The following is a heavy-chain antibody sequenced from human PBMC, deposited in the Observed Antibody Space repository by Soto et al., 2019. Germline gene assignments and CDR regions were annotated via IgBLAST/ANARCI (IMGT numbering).Heavy chain of an antibody. V-gene: IGHV4-39*01. CDR1: GGPISSSSYY. CDR3: ERAGTDPATTGEFDY. CDR2: IYYSGST. D-gene: IGHD3-16*01. J-gene: IGHJ4*02. Sequence: SETLSLTFTVSGGPISSSSYYWGCIRQPPGKGLEWIGSIYYSGSTYYNPSLKSRVTISVDTSKNQFSLKLSSVTAADKAVYYCERAGTDPATTGEFDYWGQGTLVTVSS.